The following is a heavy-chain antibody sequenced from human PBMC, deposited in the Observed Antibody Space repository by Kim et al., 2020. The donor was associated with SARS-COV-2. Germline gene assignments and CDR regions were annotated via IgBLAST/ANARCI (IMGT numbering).Heavy chain of an antibody. CDR1: GGSTSSYY. CDR2: IYHSGST. CDR3: ARGGGSSGWYGLSSYLDY. D-gene: IGHD6-19*01. Sequence: SETLSLTCTVSGGSTSSYYWSWIRQPPGKGLEWIGYIYHSGSTNYNPSLKSRVTISVDTSKNQFSLKLSSVTAADTAVYYCARGGGSSGWYGLSSYLDYWGQGTLVTVSS. V-gene: IGHV4-59*01. J-gene: IGHJ4*02.